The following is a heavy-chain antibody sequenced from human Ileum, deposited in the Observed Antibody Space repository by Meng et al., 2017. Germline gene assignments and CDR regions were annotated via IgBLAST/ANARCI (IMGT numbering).Heavy chain of an antibody. J-gene: IGHJ4*02. D-gene: IGHD6-13*01. CDR2: ISSDGSDE. CDR1: RFNISTYA. V-gene: IGHV3-30*04. CDR3: ARGMGRGSWSFDF. Sequence: GESLKISCAASRFNISTYAMHWVRQAPGKGLVWVALISSDGSDEKYADSVKGRFTISRDNSKNALYLQINSLRPEDTAVYYCARGMGRGSWSFDFWGQGTLDTVSS.